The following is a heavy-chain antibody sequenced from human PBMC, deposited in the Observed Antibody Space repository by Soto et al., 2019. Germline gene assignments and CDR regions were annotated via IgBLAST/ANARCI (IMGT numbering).Heavy chain of an antibody. V-gene: IGHV4-34*01. CDR1: GGSFSGYY. J-gene: IGHJ4*02. Sequence: PSETLSLTCAVYGGSFSGYYWSWIRQPPGKGLEWIGEINHSGSTNYNPSLKSRVTISVDTSKNQFSLKLSSVTAADTAVYYCARVLGLDGDYPGYFDYWGQGTLVTVSS. CDR2: INHSGST. D-gene: IGHD4-17*01. CDR3: ARVLGLDGDYPGYFDY.